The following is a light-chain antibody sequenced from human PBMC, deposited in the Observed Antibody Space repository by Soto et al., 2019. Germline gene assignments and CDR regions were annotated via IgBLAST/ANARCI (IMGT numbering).Light chain of an antibody. V-gene: IGKV3-20*01. CDR2: GAS. Sequence: EIVLTQSPGTLPLSPGERATLSCRASQSVSSNYLVWYQQKPGQAPRPLIYGASSRATGIPDRFSGSGSGTDFPLTISRLEPEDFAVYYCPQYANSPFTFGQGTKLEIK. CDR3: PQYANSPFT. J-gene: IGKJ2*01. CDR1: QSVSSNY.